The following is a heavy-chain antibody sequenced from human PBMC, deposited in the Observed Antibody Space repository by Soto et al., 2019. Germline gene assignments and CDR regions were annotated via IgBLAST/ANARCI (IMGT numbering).Heavy chain of an antibody. D-gene: IGHD5-18*01. V-gene: IGHV1-3*01. Sequence: ASVKVSCKASGYTFTSYAMHWVRQAPGQRLEWMGWINAGNGNTKYSQKFQGRVTITRDTSASTAYMELSSLRSEDTAVYYCARGGYSYGYSGGDFDYWGQGTLVTVSS. J-gene: IGHJ4*02. CDR3: ARGGYSYGYSGGDFDY. CDR2: INAGNGNT. CDR1: GYTFTSYA.